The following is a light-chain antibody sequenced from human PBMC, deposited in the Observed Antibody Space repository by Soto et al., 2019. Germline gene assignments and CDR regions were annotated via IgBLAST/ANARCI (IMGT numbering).Light chain of an antibody. CDR2: EGS. CDR1: SSDVGSYNL. CDR3: CSYAGSSTFVHVV. J-gene: IGLJ2*01. V-gene: IGLV2-23*03. Sequence: QSVLTQPASVSGSPGQSITISCTGTSSDVGSYNLVSWYQQHPGKAPKLMIYEGSKRPSGVSNRFSGSKSGNTASLTISGLQAEAEADYYCCSYAGSSTFVHVVFGGGTKLTVL.